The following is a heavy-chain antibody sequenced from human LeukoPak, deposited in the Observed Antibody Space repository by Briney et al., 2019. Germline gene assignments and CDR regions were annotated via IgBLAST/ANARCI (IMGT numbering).Heavy chain of an antibody. V-gene: IGHV1-69*04. D-gene: IGHD3-10*01. CDR3: ARWYYYGSGSYPLSFDP. CDR2: IIPILGIA. J-gene: IGHJ5*02. Sequence: GASAKVSCKASGGTFSSYAISWVRQAPGQGLEWMGRIIPILGIANYAQKFQGRVTITADKSTSTAYMELSSLRSEDTAVYYCARWYYYGSGSYPLSFDPWGQGTLVTVSS. CDR1: GGTFSSYA.